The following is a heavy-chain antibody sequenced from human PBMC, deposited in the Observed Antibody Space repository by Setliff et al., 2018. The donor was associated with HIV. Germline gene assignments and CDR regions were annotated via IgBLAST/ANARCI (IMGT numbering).Heavy chain of an antibody. J-gene: IGHJ4*02. CDR1: GGSISSGSYY. D-gene: IGHD2-2*01. CDR2: IYTSGST. V-gene: IGHV4-61*02. Sequence: SETLSLTCTVSGGSISSGSYYWSWIRQPAGKGLEWIGRIYTSGSTNYNPSLKSRVTISVDTSKNQFSLRLSSVTAADTAVCYCARHAAGPDGPFDYWGQGTLVTVSS. CDR3: ARHAAGPDGPFDY.